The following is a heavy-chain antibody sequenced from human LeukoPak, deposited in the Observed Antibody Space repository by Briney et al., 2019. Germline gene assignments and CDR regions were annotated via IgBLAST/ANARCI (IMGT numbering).Heavy chain of an antibody. CDR1: GGSFSDYS. J-gene: IGHJ4*02. V-gene: IGHV4-34*01. D-gene: IGHD1-26*01. CDR3: ARGYTFGSSALFDY. Sequence: KPSETLSLTCAVYGGSFSDYSWTWIRQPAGKGLEWIGEINHSGSTNYNPSLKSRVTISVDTSKNQFSLKLSSVTAADTAVYYCARGYTFGSSALFDYWGQGTLVTVSS. CDR2: INHSGST.